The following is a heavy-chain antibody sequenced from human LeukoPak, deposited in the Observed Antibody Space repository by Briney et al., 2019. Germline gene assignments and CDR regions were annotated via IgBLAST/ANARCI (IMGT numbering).Heavy chain of an antibody. CDR1: GFTFSSYW. Sequence: GGSLRLSCAASGFTFSSYWMSWVRQAPGKGLEWVSNIKQNGSEKYYVDSVKGRFTISRDNAKNSLYLQMNSLRAEDTAVYYCERGGRFLQWYPLDYWGQGTLVTVSS. V-gene: IGHV3-7*01. D-gene: IGHD3-3*01. CDR3: ERGGRFLQWYPLDY. J-gene: IGHJ4*02. CDR2: IKQNGSEK.